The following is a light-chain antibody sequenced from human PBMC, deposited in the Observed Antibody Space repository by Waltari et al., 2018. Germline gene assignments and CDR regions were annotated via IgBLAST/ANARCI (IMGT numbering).Light chain of an antibody. CDR1: QDINNY. CDR3: QQYDRLLT. V-gene: IGKV1-33*01. Sequence: DIHMTTSPSSLSASVAVRATITCQATQDINNYLKWYQQKPGKAPKVLIYDASNVETGVQSRFSGSRCGTDYTFTISSLQPEDIATYYCQQYDRLLTFGGGTRVEIK. CDR2: DAS. J-gene: IGKJ4*01.